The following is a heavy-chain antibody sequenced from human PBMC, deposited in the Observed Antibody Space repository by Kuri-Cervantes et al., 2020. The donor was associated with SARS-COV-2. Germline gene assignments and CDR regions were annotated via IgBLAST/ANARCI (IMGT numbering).Heavy chain of an antibody. D-gene: IGHD3-16*01. CDR1: GFTVSSNY. Sequence: GESLKISCAASGFTVSSNYMSWVRQAPGKGLEWVSVIYSGGSTYYADSVKGRFTISRDNSKNTLYLQMNSLRAEDTAVYYCAKDPYVWGSYSVDYWGQGTLVTVSS. CDR3: AKDPYVWGSYSVDY. V-gene: IGHV3-66*02. CDR2: IYSGGST. J-gene: IGHJ4*02.